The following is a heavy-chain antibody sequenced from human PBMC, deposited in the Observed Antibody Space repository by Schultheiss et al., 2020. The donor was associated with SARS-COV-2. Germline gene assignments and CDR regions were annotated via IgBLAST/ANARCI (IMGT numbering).Heavy chain of an antibody. J-gene: IGHJ2*01. CDR2: IYSSGST. CDR3: ARGRYYYDSSGRYWYFDL. CDR1: GGSISTYY. Sequence: SETLSLTCTVSGGSISTYYWSWIRQPPGKGLEWIGYIYSSGSTNYNPSLKSRVTISVDTSKNQFSLKLSSVTAADTAVYYCARGRYYYDSSGRYWYFDLWGRGTLVTVSS. V-gene: IGHV4-59*12. D-gene: IGHD3-22*01.